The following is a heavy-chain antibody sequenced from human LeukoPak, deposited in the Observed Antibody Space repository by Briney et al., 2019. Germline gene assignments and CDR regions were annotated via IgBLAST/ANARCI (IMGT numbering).Heavy chain of an antibody. CDR2: IYHSGST. CDR3: ARDAGYSGYDYVAVDAFDI. V-gene: IGHV4-59*01. J-gene: IGHJ3*02. CDR1: GGSISSYY. Sequence: SETLSLTCTVSGGSISSYYWSWIRQPPGKGLEWIGYIYHSGSTNYNPSLKSRVTISVDTSKNQFSLKLSSVTAADTAVYYCARDAGYSGYDYVAVDAFDIWGQGTMVTVSS. D-gene: IGHD5-12*01.